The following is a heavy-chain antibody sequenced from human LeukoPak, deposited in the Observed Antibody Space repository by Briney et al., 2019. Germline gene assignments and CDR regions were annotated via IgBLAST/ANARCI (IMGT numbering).Heavy chain of an antibody. Sequence: PGGSLRLSCAASGFTFISYSMNWVRQAPGKGLEWVSSISSSSSYIYYADSVKGRFTISRDNAKNSLYLQMNSLRAEDTAVYYCARKVVDSVSYYFDYWGQGTLVTVSS. CDR3: ARKVVDSVSYYFDY. J-gene: IGHJ4*02. V-gene: IGHV3-21*01. CDR1: GFTFISYS. CDR2: ISSSSSYI. D-gene: IGHD5/OR15-5a*01.